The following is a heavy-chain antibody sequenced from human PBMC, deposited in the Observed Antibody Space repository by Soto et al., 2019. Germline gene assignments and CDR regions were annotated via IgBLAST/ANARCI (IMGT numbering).Heavy chain of an antibody. Sequence: QVQLVQSGAEVKKPGSSVKVSCKASGGTFSSYAISWVRQAPGQGIEWMGGIIPIFGTANYAQKFQGRVTITVDESTSTVYMELSSLRSEDTAVYYCGSLQIGYCRGGSCYSWDWFDPWGQGTLVTVSS. CDR2: IIPIFGTA. V-gene: IGHV1-69*01. CDR1: GGTFSSYA. CDR3: GSLQIGYCRGGSCYSWDWFDP. J-gene: IGHJ5*02. D-gene: IGHD2-15*01.